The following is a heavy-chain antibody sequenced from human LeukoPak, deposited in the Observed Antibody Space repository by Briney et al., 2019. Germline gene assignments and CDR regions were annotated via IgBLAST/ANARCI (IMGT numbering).Heavy chain of an antibody. CDR3: AKDSRYSSSWYY. CDR1: GFTFSGYA. D-gene: IGHD6-13*01. CDR2: ISTSSGST. J-gene: IGHJ4*02. Sequence: GGSLRLSCAASGFTFSGYAMSWVRQAPGKGLEWVSSISTSSGSTDYADSVKGRFTISRDNSKNTLYLQMNSLRAEDTAVYYCAKDSRYSSSWYYWGQGTLVTVSS. V-gene: IGHV3-23*01.